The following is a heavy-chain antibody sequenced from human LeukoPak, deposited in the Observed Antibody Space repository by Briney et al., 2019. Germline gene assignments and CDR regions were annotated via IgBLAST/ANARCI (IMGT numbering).Heavy chain of an antibody. CDR1: GGSISSYY. J-gene: IGHJ5*02. V-gene: IGHV4-59*01. CDR3: ARGNDILTGYFNWFDP. D-gene: IGHD3-9*01. Sequence: PSETLSLTCTVSGGSISSYYWSWIRQPPGKGLEWIGYIYYSGSTNYNPSLKSRATISVDTSKNQFSLKLSPETAADTAVYYCARGNDILTGYFNWFDPWGQGTLVTVSS. CDR2: IYYSGST.